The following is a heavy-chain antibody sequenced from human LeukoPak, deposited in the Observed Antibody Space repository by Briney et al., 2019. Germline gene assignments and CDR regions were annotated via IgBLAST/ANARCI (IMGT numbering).Heavy chain of an antibody. CDR1: GFTFSSYS. CDR2: IGTAGDT. CDR3: ARGGYSYGYSS. D-gene: IGHD5-18*01. Sequence: GGSLRLSCAASGFTFSSYSMNWVRQAPGKGLEWVSAIGTAGDTYYPGSVKGRFTISRENAKNSLYLQMNSLRAGDTAVYYCARGGYSYGYSSWGQGTLVTVSS. V-gene: IGHV3-13*01. J-gene: IGHJ4*02.